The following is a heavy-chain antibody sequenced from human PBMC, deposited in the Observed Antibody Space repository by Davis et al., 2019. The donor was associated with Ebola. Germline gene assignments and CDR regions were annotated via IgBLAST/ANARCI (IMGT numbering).Heavy chain of an antibody. Sequence: GESLKISCAASGFTFSSYAMHWVRQAPGKGLEWVAVIWYDGSNKYYADSVKGRFTISRDNSKNTLYLQMNSLRAGDTAVYYCARGGLGYCSSTSCYTGWWYFDLWGRGTLVTVSS. V-gene: IGHV3-33*08. CDR3: ARGGLGYCSSTSCYTGWWYFDL. CDR2: IWYDGSNK. J-gene: IGHJ2*01. CDR1: GFTFSSYA. D-gene: IGHD2-2*02.